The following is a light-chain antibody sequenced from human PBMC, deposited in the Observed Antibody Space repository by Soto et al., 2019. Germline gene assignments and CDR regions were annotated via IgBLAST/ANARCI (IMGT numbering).Light chain of an antibody. J-gene: IGKJ1*01. CDR3: QHRSNWPPT. Sequence: EIVLTQSPATLSLSPGERATLSCRASQSVDSYLAWYQQKVGQAPRLLIYDASNRATGIPARFSGSGSGTDFTLTISRLEPEDFAVYYCQHRSNWPPTFGQGTKVGIK. CDR1: QSVDSY. CDR2: DAS. V-gene: IGKV3-11*01.